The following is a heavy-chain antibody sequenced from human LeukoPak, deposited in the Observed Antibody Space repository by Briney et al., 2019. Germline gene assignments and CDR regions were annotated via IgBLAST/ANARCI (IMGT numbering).Heavy chain of an antibody. CDR2: IYYSGST. CDR1: NGSINTYY. CDR3: ARSKILGNWFDP. V-gene: IGHV4-59*01. D-gene: IGHD2-15*01. J-gene: IGHJ5*02. Sequence: SETLSLTCTVSNGSINTYYWSWIRKPPGKGLEWIGYIYYSGSTNYNPSLKSRVTISVDTSKNQFSLKLSSVTAADTAVYYCARSKILGNWFDPWGQGTLVTVSS.